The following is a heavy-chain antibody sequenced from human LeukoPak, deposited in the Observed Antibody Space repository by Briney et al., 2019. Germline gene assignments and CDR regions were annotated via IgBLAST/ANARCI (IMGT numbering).Heavy chain of an antibody. D-gene: IGHD3-22*01. Sequence: SETLSLTCTVSGGSISGSSYYWGWIRQPPGKGLEWIGSIYYSGSTYYNPSLKSRVTISVDTSKNQFSLKLSSVTAADTAVYYCARDSSYSTYYYDSSGYWDDAFDIWGQGTMVTVSS. CDR1: GGSISGSSYY. V-gene: IGHV4-39*07. J-gene: IGHJ3*02. CDR3: ARDSSYSTYYYDSSGYWDDAFDI. CDR2: IYYSGST.